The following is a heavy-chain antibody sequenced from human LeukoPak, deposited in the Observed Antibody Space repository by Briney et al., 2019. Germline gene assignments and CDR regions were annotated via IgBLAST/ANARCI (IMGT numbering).Heavy chain of an antibody. D-gene: IGHD3/OR15-3a*01. V-gene: IGHV3-33*01. CDR2: VWYDGTIK. CDR1: GFNFTTYG. Sequence: PGRSLRLSCAASGFNFTTYGMHWVRQAPGKGLEWVALVWYDGTIKYHAGSVKGRFTISRDNSKNTLFLQMSSLRAEDTALYYCARGGRGASNWTPYNWFDPWGQGTLVTVSS. CDR3: ARGGRGASNWTPYNWFDP. J-gene: IGHJ5*02.